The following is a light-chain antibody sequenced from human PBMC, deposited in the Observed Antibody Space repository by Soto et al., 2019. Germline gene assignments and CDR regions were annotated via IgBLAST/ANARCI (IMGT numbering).Light chain of an antibody. CDR3: QQSYSTPGVT. Sequence: DIQMTQSPSSLSASVGDRVTITCRASQSISSYLNWYQQKPGKAPKLLIYAASSLQSGVPSRFSGSGSGTDFTLTISSLQPEDFATYYCQQSYSTPGVTFGPGTIVDIK. J-gene: IGKJ3*01. V-gene: IGKV1-39*01. CDR1: QSISSY. CDR2: AAS.